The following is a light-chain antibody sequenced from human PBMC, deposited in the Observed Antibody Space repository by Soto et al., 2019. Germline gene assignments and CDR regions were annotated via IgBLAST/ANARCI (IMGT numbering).Light chain of an antibody. CDR2: DAS. CDR1: QSVTSSY. V-gene: IGKV3-20*01. Sequence: EIVLTQSPGTLSLSPGERANLSCRASQSVTSSYLAWYQQKPGQAPRLLIYDASSRATGIPDRFSGSGSGTDFTLTISRLEPEDFAVYYCQQYGSSPSTFGQGTKLEIK. CDR3: QQYGSSPST. J-gene: IGKJ2*02.